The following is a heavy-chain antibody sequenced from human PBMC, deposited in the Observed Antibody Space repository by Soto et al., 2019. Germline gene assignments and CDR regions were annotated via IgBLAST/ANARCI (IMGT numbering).Heavy chain of an antibody. CDR3: AKDSNASSGWSYYYYHYGMDV. CDR1: GFTFSSYA. D-gene: IGHD6-19*01. V-gene: IGHV3-23*01. CDR2: ISGSGGST. Sequence: GGSLRLCWAASGFTFSSYAMSWVRQAPGKGLEWVSAISGSGGSTYYADSVKGRFTISRDNSKNTLYLQMNSLRAEDTAVYYCAKDSNASSGWSYYYYHYGMDVWGQGTTVTVSS. J-gene: IGHJ6*02.